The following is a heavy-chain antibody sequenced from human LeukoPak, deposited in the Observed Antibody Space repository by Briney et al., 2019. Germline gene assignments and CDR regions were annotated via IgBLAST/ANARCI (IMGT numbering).Heavy chain of an antibody. CDR3: AKGGVGAAFDY. J-gene: IGHJ4*02. CDR1: GFAFSNYA. CDR2: ISGSGGST. D-gene: IGHD1-26*01. V-gene: IGHV3-23*01. Sequence: GGSLRLSCAASGFAFSNYALSWVRQAPGKGLEWVSAISGSGGSTYYTDSVKGRLTISRDNSKNTLYLQMNSLRAGDTAAYYCAKGGVGAAFDYWGQGTLVTVSS.